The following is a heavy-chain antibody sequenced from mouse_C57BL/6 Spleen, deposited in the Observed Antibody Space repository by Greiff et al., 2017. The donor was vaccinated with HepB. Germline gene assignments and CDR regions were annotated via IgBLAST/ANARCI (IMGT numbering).Heavy chain of an antibody. CDR2: ISSGGDYI. CDR3: TRSYYDYDGVYAMDY. J-gene: IGHJ4*01. V-gene: IGHV5-9-1*02. CDR1: GFTFSSYA. Sequence: EVQRVESGEGLVKPGGSLKLSCAASGFTFSSYAMSWVRQTPEKRLEWVAYISSGGDYIYYADTVKGRFTISRDNARNTLYLQMSSLKSEDTAMYYCTRSYYDYDGVYAMDYWGQGTSVTVSS. D-gene: IGHD2-4*01.